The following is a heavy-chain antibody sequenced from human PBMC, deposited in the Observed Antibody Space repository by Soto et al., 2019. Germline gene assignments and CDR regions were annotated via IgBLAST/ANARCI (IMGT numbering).Heavy chain of an antibody. J-gene: IGHJ6*02. D-gene: IGHD2-2*01. CDR1: GFTFSDYY. V-gene: IGHV3-11*06. CDR2: ISSSSSYT. CDR3: ARYVVVPAAIPGRSDYYYYGMDV. Sequence: QVQLVESGGGLVKPGGSLRLSCAASGFTFSDYYMSWIRQAPGKGLEWVSYISSSSSYTNYADSVKGRFTISRDNAKNSLYLQMNSLRAEDTGVYYCARYVVVPAAIPGRSDYYYYGMDVWGQGTTVTVSS.